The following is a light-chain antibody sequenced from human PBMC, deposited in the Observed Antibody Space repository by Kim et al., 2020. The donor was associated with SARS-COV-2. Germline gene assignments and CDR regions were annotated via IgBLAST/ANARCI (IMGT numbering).Light chain of an antibody. CDR3: QQYNYYWT. J-gene: IGKJ1*01. CDR2: DAS. Sequence: YASVGDRVTITCRASQSITNRWAWYQQKPGKAPNLLIYDASSLESGVPSRFSGSGSGTEFTLTISSLQPDDFAIYYCQQYNYYWTFGQGTKVDIK. V-gene: IGKV1-5*01. CDR1: QSITNR.